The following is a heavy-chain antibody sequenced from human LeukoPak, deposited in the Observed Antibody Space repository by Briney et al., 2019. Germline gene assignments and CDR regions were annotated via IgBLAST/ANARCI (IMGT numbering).Heavy chain of an antibody. CDR3: ARDPGYYYDSSGYYS. D-gene: IGHD3-22*01. J-gene: IGHJ4*02. CDR2: ISSSSSYI. CDR1: VFTFSNYS. Sequence: GGSLGLSCAASVFTFSNYSMKWVRRAPGKGLEWVSSISSSSSYIYYADSVKGRFTISRDNAKNSLYLQMNSLRAEDTAVYYCARDPGYYYDSSGYYSWGQGTLVTVSS. V-gene: IGHV3-21*01.